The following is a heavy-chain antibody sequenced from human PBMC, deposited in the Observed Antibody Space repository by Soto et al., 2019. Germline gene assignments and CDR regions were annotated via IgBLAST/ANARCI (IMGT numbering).Heavy chain of an antibody. J-gene: IGHJ1*01. CDR3: ARSITRSELYFPD. D-gene: IGHD3-10*01. CDR1: GGSLTGYY. CDR2: IYYRGDT. Sequence: SETLSLTCTVSGGSLTGYYWSWIRQSPARGLEWIGYIYYRGDTDYSPSLESRLTISLDRPKNQFFLKLSSVTAADSAVYFCARSITRSELYFPDWGQGTLVTVSS. V-gene: IGHV4-59*03.